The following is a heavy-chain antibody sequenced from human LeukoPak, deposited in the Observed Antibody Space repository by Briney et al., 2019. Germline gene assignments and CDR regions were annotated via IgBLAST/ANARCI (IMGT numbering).Heavy chain of an antibody. CDR2: INPNSGGT. CDR1: GYAFTSYY. D-gene: IGHD3-10*01. J-gene: IGHJ4*02. CDR3: AVLWFGELLSDYFDY. V-gene: IGHV1-2*02. Sequence: ASVKVSCKASGYAFTSYYMHWVRQAPGQGLEWMGWINPNSGGTNYAQKFQGRVTMTRDTSISTAYMELSRLRSDDTAVYYCAVLWFGELLSDYFDYWGQGTLVTVSS.